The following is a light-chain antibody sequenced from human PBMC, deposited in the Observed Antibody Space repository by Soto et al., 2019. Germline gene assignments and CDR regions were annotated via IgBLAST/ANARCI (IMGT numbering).Light chain of an antibody. J-gene: IGLJ1*01. CDR2: EVT. Sequence: QSVLTQAASVSGSPGQSIAISCTGTSGDVGGYDYVSWYQQHPDKAPKLMIYEVTKRPSWVSNRFSGSKSGNTASLTISGLQPEDEADYYCSSHTSGSTRVFGSGTRSPS. V-gene: IGLV2-14*01. CDR1: SGDVGGYDY. CDR3: SSHTSGSTRV.